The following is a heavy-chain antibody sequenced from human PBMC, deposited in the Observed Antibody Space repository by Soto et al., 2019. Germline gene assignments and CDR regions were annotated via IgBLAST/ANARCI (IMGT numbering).Heavy chain of an antibody. V-gene: IGHV4-59*01. CDR3: ARGTLLGYCSGGSCPYGMAV. D-gene: IGHD2-15*01. CDR2: IYYSGST. CDR1: GGSISSCY. Sequence: PSETLSLTCTVSGGSISSCYWSWIRQPPGKGLEWIGYIYYSGSTNYNPSLKSRVTISVDTSKNQFSLKLSSVTAADTAVYYCARGTLLGYCSGGSCPYGMAVWGQGNTVTVSS. J-gene: IGHJ6*02.